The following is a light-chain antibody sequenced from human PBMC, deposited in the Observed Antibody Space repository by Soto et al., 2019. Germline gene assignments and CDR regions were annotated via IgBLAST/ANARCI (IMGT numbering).Light chain of an antibody. CDR3: QQYYTTPAIT. Sequence: DIVMTQYPESLAVSLGGRASINCKSSRSGLSSSNNLNYLAWYQQKPGQPPKLLIYWASTRESGVPDRFSGSGSGTDFTLTISSLQAEDVAVYYCQQYYTTPAITVGQGKRRENK. V-gene: IGKV4-1*01. CDR1: RSGLSSSNNLNY. CDR2: WAS. J-gene: IGKJ5*01.